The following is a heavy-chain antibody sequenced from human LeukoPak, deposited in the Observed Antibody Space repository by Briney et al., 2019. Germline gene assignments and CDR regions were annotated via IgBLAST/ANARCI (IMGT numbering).Heavy chain of an antibody. CDR3: ARDRGGSCYGSPYYFGY. D-gene: IGHD2-15*01. CDR2: ISSSSSTI. CDR1: GFTFSSYS. V-gene: IGHV3-48*02. Sequence: GGSLRLSCAASGFTFSSYSMNWVRQAPGKGLEWVSYISSSSSTIYYADSVKGRFTISRDNAKNPLYLQMNSLRDEDTAVYYCARDRGGSCYGSPYYFGYWGQGTLVTVSS. J-gene: IGHJ4*02.